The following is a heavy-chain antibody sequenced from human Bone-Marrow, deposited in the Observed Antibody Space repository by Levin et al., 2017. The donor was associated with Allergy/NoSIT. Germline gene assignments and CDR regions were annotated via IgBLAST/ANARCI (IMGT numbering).Heavy chain of an antibody. V-gene: IGHV3-30*04. Sequence: GESLKISCAASGFTFSSYAMHWVRQAPGKGLEWVAVISYDGSNKYYADSVKGRFTISRDNSKNTLYLQMNSLRAEDTAVYYCARDRISKGDYGPYYYYGMDVWGQGTTVTVSS. CDR1: GFTFSSYA. D-gene: IGHD4-17*01. CDR2: ISYDGSNK. CDR3: ARDRISKGDYGPYYYYGMDV. J-gene: IGHJ6*02.